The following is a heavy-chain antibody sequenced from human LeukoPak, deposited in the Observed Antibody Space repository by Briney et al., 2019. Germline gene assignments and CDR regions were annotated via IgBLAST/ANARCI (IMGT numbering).Heavy chain of an antibody. D-gene: IGHD1-26*01. J-gene: IGHJ4*02. V-gene: IGHV4-34*01. CDR2: INHSGST. CDR3: ARRRISGSYRTFDY. CDR1: GGSFSGYY. Sequence: MSSETLSLTCAVYGGSFSGYYWSWIRQPPEKGLEWIGEINHSGSTNYNPSLKSRVTISVDTSKNQFSLKLSSVTAADTAVYYCARRRISGSYRTFDYWGQGTLVTVSS.